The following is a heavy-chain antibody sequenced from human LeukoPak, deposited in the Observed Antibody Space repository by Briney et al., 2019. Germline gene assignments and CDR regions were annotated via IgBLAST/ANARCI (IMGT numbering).Heavy chain of an antibody. CDR2: IYTSGST. Sequence: SETLSLTCTVPGGSISSYYWSWIRQPAGKGLEWIGRIYTSGSTNYNPSLKSRVTMSVDTSKNQFSLRLSSVTAADTAAYFCARENWRSKSIDFDSWGQGTLVTVSS. D-gene: IGHD6-6*01. CDR1: GGSISSYY. CDR3: ARENWRSKSIDFDS. V-gene: IGHV4-4*07. J-gene: IGHJ4*02.